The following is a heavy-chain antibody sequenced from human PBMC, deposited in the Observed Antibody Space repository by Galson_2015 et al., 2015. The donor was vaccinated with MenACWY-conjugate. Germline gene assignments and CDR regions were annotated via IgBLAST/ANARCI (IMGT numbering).Heavy chain of an antibody. J-gene: IGHJ6*03. CDR1: GFTFTGYE. CDR2: ISKSGSPI. Sequence: SLRLSCAASGFTFTGYEFNWVRQAPGKGLEWLSYISKSGSPIYYADSVKGRFTISRDNSKHTLYLQMNSLRAEDTAVYYCARGRGSLYYYMDVWGKGTTVTVSS. CDR3: ARGRGSLYYYMDV. V-gene: IGHV3-48*03. D-gene: IGHD3-10*01.